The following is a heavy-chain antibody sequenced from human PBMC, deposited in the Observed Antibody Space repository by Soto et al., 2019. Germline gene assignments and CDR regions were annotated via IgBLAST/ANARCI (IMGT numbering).Heavy chain of an antibody. CDR1: GFSLNTSGVG. V-gene: IGHV2-5*02. CDR2: IYSDDDK. CDR3: AHSRFVPTHMAPSFDY. J-gene: IGHJ4*02. D-gene: IGHD2-2*01. Sequence: QITLKESGPTLVTPTQPLTLTCTFSGFSLNTSGVGVCWIRQPPGKAMEWLTLIYSDDDKRYSPSLKSRLSITKDTSQNQVVLTMTNMNPVDTPTYSCAHSRFVPTHMAPSFDYWGPGTLVTVSS.